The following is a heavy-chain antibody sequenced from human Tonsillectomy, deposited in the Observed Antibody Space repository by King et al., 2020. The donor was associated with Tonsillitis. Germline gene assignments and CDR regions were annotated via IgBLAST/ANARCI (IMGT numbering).Heavy chain of an antibody. CDR1: GYSISSGYY. Sequence: QLQESGPGLVKPSETLSLTCTVSGYSISSGYYWGWIRQPPGKGLEWIGSIYHSGSTYYNPSLKSRVTISVDTSKNQFSLKLSSVTAADTAVYYCARDGRTPFYYWGQGTLVTVSS. D-gene: IGHD1-26*01. V-gene: IGHV4-38-2*02. CDR3: ARDGRTPFYY. J-gene: IGHJ4*02. CDR2: IYHSGST.